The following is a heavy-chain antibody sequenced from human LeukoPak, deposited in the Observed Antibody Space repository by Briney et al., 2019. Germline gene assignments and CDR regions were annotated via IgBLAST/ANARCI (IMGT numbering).Heavy chain of an antibody. J-gene: IGHJ5*02. CDR2: IIPIFGTA. V-gene: IGHV1-69*13. CDR1: GGTFSSYA. Sequence: SVKVSCKASGGTFSSYAISWVRQAPGQGLEWMGGIIPIFGTANYAQKFQGRVTITADESTSTAYMELSSLRSEDTAVYYCARRIMRGQIWSGYAIDPWGQGTLVTVSS. D-gene: IGHD3-3*01. CDR3: ARRIMRGQIWSGYAIDP.